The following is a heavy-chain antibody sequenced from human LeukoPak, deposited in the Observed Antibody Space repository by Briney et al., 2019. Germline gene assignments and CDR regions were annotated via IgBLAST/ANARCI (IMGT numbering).Heavy chain of an antibody. CDR2: ISSGGNT. CDR1: GFTFSSYG. J-gene: IGHJ3*02. V-gene: IGHV3-21*04. CDR3: ARDVERAFDI. Sequence: PGGSLRLSCAASGFTFSSYGMHWVRQAPGKGLEWVSGISSGGNTYYADSVKGRFTISRDNAKNSLYLQMNSLRAEDTAVYYCARDVERAFDIWGQGTMVTVSS.